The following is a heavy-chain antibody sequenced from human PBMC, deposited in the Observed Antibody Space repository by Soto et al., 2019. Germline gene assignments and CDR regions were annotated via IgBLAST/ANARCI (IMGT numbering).Heavy chain of an antibody. CDR3: ARDLDVTTVTTSFDS. J-gene: IGHJ4*02. CDR1: GFTFSKYC. V-gene: IGHV1-46*01. D-gene: IGHD4-17*01. CDR2: INPSGRTT. Sequence: GASVKVSCKTSGFTFSKYCMHWLRQVPGQGIEWVGVINPSGRTTSYAQKFLGRVTVTRDASTATVYLELNSLRSGDTAVYYCARDLDVTTVTTSFDSWGQGTLVTVSS.